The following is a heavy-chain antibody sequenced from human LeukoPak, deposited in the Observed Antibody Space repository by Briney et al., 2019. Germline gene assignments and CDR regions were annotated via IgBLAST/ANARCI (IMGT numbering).Heavy chain of an antibody. J-gene: IGHJ3*01. CDR2: IRYDGGQI. V-gene: IGHV3-7*01. CDR3: ARYNDIAVGDSFDV. Sequence: GGSLRLSCAASGFSFNREEMVWVRQAPGKGLEWVATIRYDGGQIMYLDSVRGRFTISRDNARSSLYLQMNSLSAEDTAVYYCARYNDIAVGDSFDVWGQGTKVTVSS. CDR1: GFSFNREE. D-gene: IGHD2-15*01.